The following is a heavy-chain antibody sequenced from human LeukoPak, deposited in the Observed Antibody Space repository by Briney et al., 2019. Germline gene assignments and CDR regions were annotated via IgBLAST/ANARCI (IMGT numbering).Heavy chain of an antibody. CDR3: ASPEGERGY. J-gene: IGHJ4*02. V-gene: IGHV3-33*01. CDR2: IWYDGSNK. CDR1: GFTFSSYG. D-gene: IGHD1-1*01. Sequence: GGSLRLSRAASGFTFSSYGMHWVRQAPGKGLEWVAVIWYDGSNKYYADSVKGRFTISRDNSKNTLYLQMNSLRAEDTAVYYCASPEGERGYWGREPWSPSPQ.